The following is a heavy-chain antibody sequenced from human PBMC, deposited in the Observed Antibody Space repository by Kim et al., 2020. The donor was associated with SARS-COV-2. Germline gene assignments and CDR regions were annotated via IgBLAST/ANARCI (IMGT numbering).Heavy chain of an antibody. V-gene: IGHV1-2*02. Sequence: ASVKVSCKASGYTFTGHYIHWVRQAPGQGLEWMGWINPKSGDTNYAQRFQGRVTMTRDTSISTAFMELSNLRSDDTAVYFCARDGTGLVFSWFDPWGQGTLVTVSS. CDR3: ARDGTGLVFSWFDP. D-gene: IGHD1-1*01. J-gene: IGHJ5*02. CDR2: INPKSGDT. CDR1: GYTFTGHY.